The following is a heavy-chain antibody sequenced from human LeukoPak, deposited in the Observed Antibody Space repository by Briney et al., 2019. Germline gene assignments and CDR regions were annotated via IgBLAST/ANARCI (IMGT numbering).Heavy chain of an antibody. CDR1: GFSFSSKN. CDR3: ARPYYYYGMDV. Sequence: GGSLRLSCAASGFSFSSKNMNWVRQAPGKGLEWVSVIYSGGTTFYADSVKGRFSISRDNSKSTLYLQMNSLRAEDTAVYYRARPYYYYGMDVWGQGTTVTVSS. D-gene: IGHD3-16*01. V-gene: IGHV3-66*04. J-gene: IGHJ6*02. CDR2: IYSGGTT.